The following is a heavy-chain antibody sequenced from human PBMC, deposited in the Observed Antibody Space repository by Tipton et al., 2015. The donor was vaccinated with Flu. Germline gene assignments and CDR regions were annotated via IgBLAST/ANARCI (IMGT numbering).Heavy chain of an antibody. Sequence: TLSLTCTVSSGSISSSSYFCAWIRQPPGKGLELIGIIYPTGTTYYNPSLKSRVTISVDTSKSQFSLMLKSVTAADTAVYYCARLSYYDVDLKNFYFDYWGQGALVTVSS. CDR1: SGSISSSSYF. J-gene: IGHJ4*02. CDR2: IYPTGTT. V-gene: IGHV4-39*01. D-gene: IGHD3-10*02. CDR3: ARLSYYDVDLKNFYFDY.